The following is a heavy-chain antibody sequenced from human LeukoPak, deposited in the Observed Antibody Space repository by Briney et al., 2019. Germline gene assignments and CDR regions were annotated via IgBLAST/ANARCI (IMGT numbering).Heavy chain of an antibody. CDR2: IYYSGGT. CDR3: ARHRVEAVAGLYYYGMDV. D-gene: IGHD6-19*01. J-gene: IGHJ6*02. Sequence: SETLSLTCTVSGGSISSYYWSWIRQPPGKGLEWIGYIYYSGGTNYNPSLKSRVTISVDTSKNQFSLKLSSVTAADTAVYYCARHRVEAVAGLYYYGMDVWGQGTTVTVSS. CDR1: GGSISSYY. V-gene: IGHV4-59*08.